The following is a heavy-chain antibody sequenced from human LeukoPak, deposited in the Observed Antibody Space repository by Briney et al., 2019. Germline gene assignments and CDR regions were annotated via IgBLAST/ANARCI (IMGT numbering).Heavy chain of an antibody. J-gene: IGHJ3*02. CDR2: ISWNSGSI. CDR1: GFTFDDYA. D-gene: IGHD6-19*01. V-gene: IGHV3-9*01. CDR3: AKDITVAGIIADDAFDI. Sequence: PGRSLRLSCAASGFTFDDYAMHWVRQAPGKGLEWVSGISWNSGSIGYADSVKGRFTISRDNATNSMYLQMNSLRAEDTPLYYCAKDITVAGIIADDAFDIWGQGTMVTVSS.